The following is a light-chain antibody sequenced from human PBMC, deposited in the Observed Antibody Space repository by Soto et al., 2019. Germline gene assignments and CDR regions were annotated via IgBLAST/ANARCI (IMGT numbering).Light chain of an antibody. CDR1: QSVLYSSNNKNY. CDR2: WAS. J-gene: IGKJ1*01. Sequence: DIVMTQSPDSLAVSLGERATINCKSSQSVLYSSNNKNYLAWYQQKPGQPPKLLIYWASTRESGVPDRFSGSGSGTDFTLTISRLEPEDFAVYYCQQYGIALWTFGQGTKVDIK. V-gene: IGKV4-1*01. CDR3: QQYGIALWT.